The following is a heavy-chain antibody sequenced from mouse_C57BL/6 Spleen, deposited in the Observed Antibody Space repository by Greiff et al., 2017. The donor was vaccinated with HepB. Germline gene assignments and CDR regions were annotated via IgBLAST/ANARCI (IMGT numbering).Heavy chain of an antibody. CDR1: GFNIKDDY. CDR3: TTEGTF. Sequence: VQLQQSGAELVRPGASVKLSCTASGFNIKDDYMHWVKQRPEQGLEWIGWIDPENGDTEYASNFQGKATITADTSSNTAYLQLSSLTSEDTAVYYCTTEGTFWGQGTSVTVSS. V-gene: IGHV14-4*01. D-gene: IGHD2-14*01. CDR2: IDPENGDT. J-gene: IGHJ4*01.